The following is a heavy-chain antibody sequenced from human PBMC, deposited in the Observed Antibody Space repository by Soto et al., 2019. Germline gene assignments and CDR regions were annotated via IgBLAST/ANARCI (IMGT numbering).Heavy chain of an antibody. CDR3: VRVSLGVTTRLFVF. D-gene: IGHD3-16*01. Sequence: EVQVVESGGGLVQPGGSLRLSCAASGFTFSDHYMDWVRQAPGKGLEWVGRIKNKAKNYNTEYAASVRGRFTISRDDSKNSLDLRMNILNRQDTAVYYCVRVSLGVTTRLFVFWGQGTLVTVSS. V-gene: IGHV3-72*01. J-gene: IGHJ4*02. CDR2: IKNKAKNYNT. CDR1: GFTFSDHY.